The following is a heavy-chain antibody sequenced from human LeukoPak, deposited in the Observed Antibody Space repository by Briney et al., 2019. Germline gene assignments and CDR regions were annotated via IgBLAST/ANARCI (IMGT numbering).Heavy chain of an antibody. CDR3: AGEAYYDFWSGYPERAFDI. D-gene: IGHD3-3*01. CDR1: GFTFSSPG. CDR2: ISGDSASK. V-gene: IGHV3-21*01. Sequence: GGSLRLSCAASGFTFSSPGMNWVRQAPGKGLEWVSSISGDSASKFYADSVRGRFTISRDNAKNSLYLQMNSLRAEDTAVYYCAGEAYYDFWSGYPERAFDIWGQGTMVTVSS. J-gene: IGHJ3*02.